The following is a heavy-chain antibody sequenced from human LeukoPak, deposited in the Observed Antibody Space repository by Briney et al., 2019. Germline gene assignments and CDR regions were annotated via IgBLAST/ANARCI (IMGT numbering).Heavy chain of an antibody. CDR3: AKSHVIASYVGDY. D-gene: IGHD2-21*01. CDR1: GFTFSTYG. V-gene: IGHV3-30*02. CDR2: IRYDGISK. J-gene: IGHJ4*02. Sequence: GGSLRLSCAASGFTFSTYGMHWVRQAPGKGLEWVAYIRYDGISKHYADSVKGRFTISRDTSKNTLYLEMSSLRGEDMAVYYCAKSHVIASYVGDYWGQGTLVTVSS.